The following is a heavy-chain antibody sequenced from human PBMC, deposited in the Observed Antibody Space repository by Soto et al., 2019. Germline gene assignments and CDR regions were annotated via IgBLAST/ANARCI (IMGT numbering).Heavy chain of an antibody. D-gene: IGHD6-19*01. CDR1: GGTFSSYA. Sequence: GASVKVSCKASGGTFSSYAISWVRQAPGQGLEWMGGIIPIFGTANYAQKFQGRVTITADESTSTAYMELSSLRSEDTAVYYCARLGDQIAVAAPIWGQGTLVTVSS. CDR3: ARLGDQIAVAAPI. J-gene: IGHJ4*02. V-gene: IGHV1-69*13. CDR2: IIPIFGTA.